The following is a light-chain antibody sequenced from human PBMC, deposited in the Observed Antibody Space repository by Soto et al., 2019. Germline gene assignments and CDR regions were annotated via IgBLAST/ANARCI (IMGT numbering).Light chain of an antibody. CDR3: AAWDDSLSGLV. J-gene: IGLJ2*01. V-gene: IGLV1-47*01. Sequence: QAVLTQPPSASGTPGQRVTISCSGSTSNIGSNYVYWYQQLPGTAPKVLMYENDQRPTGLPDRFSGSKSGTSASLAISGLRSEDEAHYYCAAWDDSLSGLVFGGGTKLTVL. CDR1: TSNIGSNY. CDR2: END.